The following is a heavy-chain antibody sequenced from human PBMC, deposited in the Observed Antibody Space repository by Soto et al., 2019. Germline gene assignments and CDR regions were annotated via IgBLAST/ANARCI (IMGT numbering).Heavy chain of an antibody. J-gene: IGHJ4*02. V-gene: IGHV1-18*01. D-gene: IGHD1-26*01. CDR1: GYMFTTYG. CDR3: ARSGSSWNLREFDY. Sequence: ASVKVSCKASGYMFTTYGISWVRQAPGQGLEWMGWISGYNGNTNYAQNLQGGVTVTTDTSTSTAYMELRSLSSDDTAIYYCARSGSSWNLREFDYWGQGTLVTVSS. CDR2: ISGYNGNT.